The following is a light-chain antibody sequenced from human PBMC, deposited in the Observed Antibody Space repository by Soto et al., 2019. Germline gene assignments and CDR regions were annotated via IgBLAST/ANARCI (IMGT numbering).Light chain of an antibody. J-gene: IGKJ1*01. V-gene: IGKV3D-20*02. Sequence: EIVLTQSPGTLSLSPGERATLSCRASQSFSSSYLAWYQHKPGQAPRLLIHYTSNRATGIPARFSGSGSGTDFTLTINSLAPEDFAIYYCQQRQSWPRTFGQGTKVDI. CDR1: QSFSSSY. CDR2: YTS. CDR3: QQRQSWPRT.